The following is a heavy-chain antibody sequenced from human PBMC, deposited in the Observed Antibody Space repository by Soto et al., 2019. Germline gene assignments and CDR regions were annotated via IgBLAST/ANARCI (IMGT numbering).Heavy chain of an antibody. D-gene: IGHD5-12*01. V-gene: IGHV4-59*08. CDR1: GGSISSYY. CDR2: IYYSGST. Sequence: SETLSLTCTVSGGSISSYYWSWIRQPPGKGLEWIGYIYYSGSTNYNPSLKSRVTISVDTSKNQFSLKLSSVTAADTAVYYCAAQIVDIVATITQPLPSSYIPFSGQVPTVIVS. J-gene: IGHJ6*02. CDR3: AAQIVDIVATITQPLPSSYIPF.